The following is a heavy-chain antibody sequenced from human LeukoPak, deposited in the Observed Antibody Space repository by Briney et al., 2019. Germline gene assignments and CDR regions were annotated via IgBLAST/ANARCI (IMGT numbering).Heavy chain of an antibody. D-gene: IGHD4-23*01. V-gene: IGHV3-21*01. J-gene: IGHJ6*02. CDR3: ARDNSLYYYGMDV. CDR1: GFTFSSYS. CDR2: ISSSSSYI. Sequence: AWGALRLSCSGSGFTFSSYSIDWVRQASGKGLELVSSISSSSSYIYYADSVKGRFTISRDNAKNSLYLQMNSLRAEDTAVYYCARDNSLYYYGMDVWGQGTTVTVSS.